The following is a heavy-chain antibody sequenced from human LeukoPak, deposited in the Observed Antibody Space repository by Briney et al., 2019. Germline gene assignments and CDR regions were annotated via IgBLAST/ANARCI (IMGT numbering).Heavy chain of an antibody. J-gene: IGHJ3*02. CDR3: ARGRGGLRFLEWYPDAFDI. CDR2: IKQDGSEK. CDR1: GFTFSSYW. V-gene: IGHV3-7*01. D-gene: IGHD3-3*01. Sequence: GGSLRLSCAASGFTFSSYWMSWVRQAPGKGLEWVANIKQDGSEKYYVDSVKGRFTISRDNAKNSLYLQMNSLRAEDTAVYYCARGRGGLRFLEWYPDAFDIWGQGTMVTVSS.